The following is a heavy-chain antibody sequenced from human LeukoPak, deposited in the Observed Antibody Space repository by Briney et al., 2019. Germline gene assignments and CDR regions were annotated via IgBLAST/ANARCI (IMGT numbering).Heavy chain of an antibody. CDR1: GFTFSSYG. CDR3: ARAGDAFDI. V-gene: IGHV3-33*01. Sequence: PGGSLRLSCAASGFTFSSYGMHWVRQAPGKGLEWVAVIWYDGSDKYYTDSVKGRFTIPRDNSKNTLYLQMNSLRAEDTAIYYCARAGDAFDIWGQGTMVTVSS. CDR2: IWYDGSDK. J-gene: IGHJ3*02.